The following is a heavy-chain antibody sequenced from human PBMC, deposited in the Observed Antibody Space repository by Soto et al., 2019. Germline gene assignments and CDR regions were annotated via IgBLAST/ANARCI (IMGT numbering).Heavy chain of an antibody. CDR1: GFTFSNCN. V-gene: IGHV3-21*01. D-gene: IGHD1-26*01. CDR2: ITSGSSYI. CDR3: ARSSKPKVSREAVSYYYGVDV. J-gene: IGHJ6*02. Sequence: EVQLVESGGGLVKPGGSLRLSCAASGFTFSNCNMNWVRQAPGKGLEWVSSITSGSSYIYYADSVKGRFTISRDNAKNSVFLQTNSVRAADMAVYYCARSSKPKVSREAVSYYYGVDVWGQGTTVTVSS.